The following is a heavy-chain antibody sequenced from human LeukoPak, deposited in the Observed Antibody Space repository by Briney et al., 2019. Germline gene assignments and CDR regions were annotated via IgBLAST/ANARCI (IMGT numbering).Heavy chain of an antibody. Sequence: SETLSLTCTVSGGSISSSSYYWGWIRQPPGKGLEWIGSIYYSGSTYYNPSLKSRVTISVDTSKNQFSLKLSSVTAADTAVYYCARAGANMIVVVNGFDYRGQGTLVTVSS. V-gene: IGHV4-39*07. CDR1: GGSISSSSYY. CDR2: IYYSGST. D-gene: IGHD3-22*01. J-gene: IGHJ4*02. CDR3: ARAGANMIVVVNGFDY.